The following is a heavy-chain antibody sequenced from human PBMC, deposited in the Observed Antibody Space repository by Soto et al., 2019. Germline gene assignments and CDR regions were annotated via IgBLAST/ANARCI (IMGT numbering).Heavy chain of an antibody. CDR1: GDSISGSQW. CDR3: ASVISSRDEYFDY. Sequence: QVQLQESGPGLVKPSETLSLTCAVSGDSISGSQWWSWVRLPPGKGLEGIGEISHSGTTNYNLSLKLRDTMSVDKPKNQPAPNLTSLTAADTAVYYCASVISSRDEYFDYWGQGTVVTFS. CDR2: ISHSGTT. D-gene: IGHD2-2*01. V-gene: IGHV4-4*02. J-gene: IGHJ4*02.